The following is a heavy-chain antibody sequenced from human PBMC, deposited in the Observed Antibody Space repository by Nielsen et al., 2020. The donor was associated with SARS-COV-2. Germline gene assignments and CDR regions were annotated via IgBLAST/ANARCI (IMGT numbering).Heavy chain of an antibody. V-gene: IGHV3-66*01. CDR1: GFTFSAYN. D-gene: IGHD1-1*01. CDR2: IYVGGNK. CDR3: ARDLVAPGNPDYYDYGLDV. J-gene: IGHJ6*02. Sequence: GESLKISCVASGFTFSAYNMNWVRQAPGKGLEWISSIYVGGNKYYADSVRGRFTISRDTSKNTVYLQMSSLRADDTALYYCARDLVAPGNPDYYDYGLDVWGQGTTVTVSS.